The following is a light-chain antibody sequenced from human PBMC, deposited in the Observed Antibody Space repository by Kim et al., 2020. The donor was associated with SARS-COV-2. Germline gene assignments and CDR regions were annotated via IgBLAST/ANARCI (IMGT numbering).Light chain of an antibody. CDR3: QQYGSSPPDT. J-gene: IGKJ2*01. V-gene: IGKV3-20*01. CDR1: QSVSSSY. Sequence: EIVLTQSPGTLSLSPGERATLSCRASQSVSSSYLAWYQQKPGQAPRLLIYGASSRATGIPDRFSGSGSGTDFTLTISRLEPEGFAVYFCQQYGSSPPDTLGQGPRREI. CDR2: GAS.